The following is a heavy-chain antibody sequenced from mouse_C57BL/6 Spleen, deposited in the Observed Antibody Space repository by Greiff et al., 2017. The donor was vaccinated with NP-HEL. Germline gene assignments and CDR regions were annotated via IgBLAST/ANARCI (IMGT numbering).Heavy chain of an antibody. CDR2: ISYSGST. J-gene: IGHJ3*01. Sequence: VQLKESGPGMVKPSQSLSLTCTVTGYSITSGYDWHWIRHFPGNKLEWMGYISYSGSTNYNPSLKSRISITHDTSKNHFFLKLNSVTTEDTATYYCARGLYYSNPFAYWGQGTLVTVSA. CDR3: ARGLYYSNPFAY. D-gene: IGHD2-5*01. V-gene: IGHV3-1*01. CDR1: GYSITSGYD.